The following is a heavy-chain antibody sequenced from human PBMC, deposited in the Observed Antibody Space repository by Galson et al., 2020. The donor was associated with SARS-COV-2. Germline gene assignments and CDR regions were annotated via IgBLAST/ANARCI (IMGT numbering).Heavy chain of an antibody. D-gene: IGHD1-1*01. J-gene: IGHJ5*02. CDR3: AKRPRRVRLRSSQNWFDP. V-gene: IGHV3-23*01. CDR2: ISGAGGST. Sequence: AGSLRLTCAASGFTLISYGMSWVRQAPGKGLEWVSGISGAGGSTYYPDSVKGRFIISRDNSKNTLYLAMNSLSAEDTAVYYCAKRPRRVRLRSSQNWFDPWGQGTLVTVSS. CDR1: GFTLISYG.